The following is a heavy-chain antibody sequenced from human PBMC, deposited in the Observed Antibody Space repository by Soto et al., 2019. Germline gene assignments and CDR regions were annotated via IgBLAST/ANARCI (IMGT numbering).Heavy chain of an antibody. CDR2: ISGSGGST. J-gene: IGHJ4*02. Sequence: PVGFLRLSCAASGFTFSIYAMSWVRQAPGEGLEWVSAISGSGGSTYYADSVKGRFTISRDNSKNTLYLQMNSLRAEDTAVYYCAKMRGDYYDSSGYYYYYFDYWGQGTLVTVSS. V-gene: IGHV3-23*01. CDR1: GFTFSIYA. CDR3: AKMRGDYYDSSGYYYYYFDY. D-gene: IGHD3-22*01.